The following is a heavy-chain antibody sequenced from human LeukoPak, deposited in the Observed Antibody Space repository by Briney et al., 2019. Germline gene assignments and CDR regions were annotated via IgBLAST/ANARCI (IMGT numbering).Heavy chain of an antibody. CDR1: GGSISNYY. CDR3: ARDTYYYGSGTYYFNY. Sequence: PSETLSLTCTVSGGSISNYYWSWIRQSPVKGLEWIGFIYYSGSTNYNPSLKSRVTISVDTSKNQFSLKLSSVTAADTAVYYCARDTYYYGSGTYYFNYWGQGTLVTVSS. J-gene: IGHJ4*02. CDR2: IYYSGST. D-gene: IGHD3-10*01. V-gene: IGHV4-59*01.